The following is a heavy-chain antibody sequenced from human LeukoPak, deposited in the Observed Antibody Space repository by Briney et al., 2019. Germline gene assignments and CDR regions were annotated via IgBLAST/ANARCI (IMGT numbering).Heavy chain of an antibody. CDR3: SRDRENGGSGYDSKNY. J-gene: IGHJ4*02. D-gene: IGHD5-12*01. CDR1: GFIFGDYA. Sequence: GGSLRLSCTASGFIFGDYAMSWFRQAPGKGLEGVGFIRSKAYGGTTEYAASVKGRSTISRDDSKSIAYLQMNSLKAEDTAVYYCSRDRENGGSGYDSKNYWGQGTLVTVSS. CDR2: IRSKAYGGTT. V-gene: IGHV3-49*03.